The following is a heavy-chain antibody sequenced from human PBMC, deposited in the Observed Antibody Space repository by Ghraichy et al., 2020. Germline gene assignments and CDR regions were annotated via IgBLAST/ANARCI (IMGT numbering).Heavy chain of an antibody. Sequence: SETLSLTCTVSGGSISSYYWSWIRQPPGKGLEWIGYIYYNGSTNYNPSLKSRVTISVDTSKNQFSLKLSSVTAADTAVYYCARESGAAADHHYYYYGMDVWGQGTTVTVSS. CDR1: GGSISSYY. D-gene: IGHD6-13*01. CDR3: ARESGAAADHHYYYYGMDV. V-gene: IGHV4-59*01. CDR2: IYYNGST. J-gene: IGHJ6*02.